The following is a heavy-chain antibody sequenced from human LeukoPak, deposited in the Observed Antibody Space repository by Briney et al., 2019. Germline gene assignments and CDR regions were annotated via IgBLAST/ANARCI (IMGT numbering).Heavy chain of an antibody. CDR1: GFTFSSYA. Sequence: GGSLRLSCAASGFTFSSYAMHWVRQAPGKGLEWVALIPYDGSNKYYANSVKGRFTVSRDNAKNSLYLQMNSLRAEDTAVYYCARGALLRGRYYYYMDVWGKGTSVTISS. CDR3: ARGALLRGRYYYYMDV. D-gene: IGHD2-15*01. V-gene: IGHV3-30*04. J-gene: IGHJ6*03. CDR2: IPYDGSNK.